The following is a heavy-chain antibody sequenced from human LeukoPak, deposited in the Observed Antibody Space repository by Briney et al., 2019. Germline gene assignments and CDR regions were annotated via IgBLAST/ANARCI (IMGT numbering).Heavy chain of an antibody. CDR3: ARVTVTIFGVVMTTFDY. V-gene: IGHV4-39*07. D-gene: IGHD3-3*01. CDR1: GGSISSSSYY. J-gene: IGHJ4*02. Sequence: SETLSLTCTVSGGSISSSSYYWGWIRQPPGKGLEWIGSIYYSGSTYYSPSLKSRVTISVDTSKNQFSLKLSSVTAADTAVYYCARVTVTIFGVVMTTFDYWGQGTLVTVSS. CDR2: IYYSGST.